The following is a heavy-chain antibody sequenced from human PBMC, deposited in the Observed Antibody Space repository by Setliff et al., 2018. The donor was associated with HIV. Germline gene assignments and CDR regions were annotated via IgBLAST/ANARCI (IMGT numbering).Heavy chain of an antibody. V-gene: IGHV1-18*01. Sequence: ASVMVSCKASGYTFTSYGTSWVRRAPGQGLEWMGWISAYNGNTNYAQKLQGRVTMTTDTSTSTAYMELRSLRSDDTAVYYCARDPKRYYDILTGYPSYYGMDVWGQGTTVTV. D-gene: IGHD3-9*01. CDR1: GYTFTSYG. J-gene: IGHJ6*02. CDR3: ARDPKRYYDILTGYPSYYGMDV. CDR2: ISAYNGNT.